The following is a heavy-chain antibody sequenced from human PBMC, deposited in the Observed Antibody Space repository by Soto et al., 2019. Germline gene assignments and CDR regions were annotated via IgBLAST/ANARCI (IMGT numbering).Heavy chain of an antibody. Sequence: QITLKESGPTLVKPTQTLTLTCTFSGFSLSSTRVAVGWIRQPPGKALEWLALMYWDDDKRYSPFPKSRLTITKDNSKNTVVLTMSSMDPVYTATYYCAHSVVAGLGYYFDYWGQGTLVTVSS. CDR1: GFSLSSTRVA. V-gene: IGHV2-5*02. J-gene: IGHJ4*02. CDR3: AHSVVAGLGYYFDY. D-gene: IGHD6-19*01. CDR2: MYWDDDK.